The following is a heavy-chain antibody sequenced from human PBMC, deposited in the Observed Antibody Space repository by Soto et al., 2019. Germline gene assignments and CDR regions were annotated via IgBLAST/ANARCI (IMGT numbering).Heavy chain of an antibody. Sequence: PSETLSLTCTVSGGSISSSSYYWGWIRQPPGKGLEWIGSIYYSGSTYYNPSLKSRVTISVDTSKNQFSLKLSSVTAADTAVYYFARHPPPLSSSVLWARGTLVPVSS. CDR1: GGSISSSSYY. J-gene: IGHJ4*02. CDR2: IYYSGST. CDR3: ARHPPPLSSSVL. V-gene: IGHV4-39*01.